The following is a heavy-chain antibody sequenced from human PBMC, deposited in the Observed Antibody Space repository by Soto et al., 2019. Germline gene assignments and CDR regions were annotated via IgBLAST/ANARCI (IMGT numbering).Heavy chain of an antibody. CDR3: ARDRYYGSGTYYNFYSGMDV. Sequence: QVQLQESGPGLVKPSQTLSLTSTVSGGSINSGDYCWTWVRQPPGKGLEWIGNIFHSGSTYYTPSLQNRVTISLDTSKNHFSLKLSSLTPADTAVYYCARDRYYGSGTYYNFYSGMDVWGQGTTVTVSS. CDR2: IFHSGST. CDR1: GGSINSGDYC. J-gene: IGHJ6*02. V-gene: IGHV4-30-4*01. D-gene: IGHD3-10*01.